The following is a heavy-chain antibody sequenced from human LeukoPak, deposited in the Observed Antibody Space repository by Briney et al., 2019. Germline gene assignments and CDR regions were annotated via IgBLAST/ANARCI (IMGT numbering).Heavy chain of an antibody. V-gene: IGHV3-11*01. CDR1: GFPFRDYY. D-gene: IGHD6-6*01. CDR3: ARGGAARLHFQN. J-gene: IGHJ1*01. CDR2: ISRSGDTL. Sequence: PGGSLRLSCAASGFPFRDYYMTWIRQAPGKGLEWISYISRSGDTLYYADSVEGRFTISRDNAKNSLFLQMNSLRADDTAVYYCARGGAARLHFQNWGQGTLVTVSS.